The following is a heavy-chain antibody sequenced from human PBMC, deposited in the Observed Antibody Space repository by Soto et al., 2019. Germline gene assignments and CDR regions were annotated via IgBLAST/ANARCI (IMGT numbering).Heavy chain of an antibody. V-gene: IGHV1-3*04. CDR1: KYTFTNYA. Sequence: QVQLVQSGAEVKKPGASVKVSCKASKYTFTNYAIHWVRQAPGQSLEWMGWVDTGNGNTKYSQKFQDRVTITRDTYANTADMELSSLTSGDTAVYYCARDAKWDPRGVEAQQDDFFDYWGQGTLVTVSS. J-gene: IGHJ4*02. CDR3: ARDAKWDPRGVEAQQDDFFDY. D-gene: IGHD1-26*01. CDR2: VDTGNGNT.